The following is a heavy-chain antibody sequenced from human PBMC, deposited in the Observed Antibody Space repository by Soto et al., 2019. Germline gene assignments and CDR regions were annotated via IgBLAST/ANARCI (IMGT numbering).Heavy chain of an antibody. CDR3: AKHSYSYSWSGHNTRYYYGMDV. CDR2: ISYDGGNK. J-gene: IGHJ6*02. Sequence: PGGSLRLSCAASGFPFSSYGMHWVRQAPGKGLEWVAVISYDGGNKYYADSVKGRCTISRDNSKNTLYLQMNNLRAEDTAVYYCAKHSYSYSWSGHNTRYYYGMDVWGQGTKVTVSS. CDR1: GFPFSSYG. V-gene: IGHV3-30*18. D-gene: IGHD3-3*01.